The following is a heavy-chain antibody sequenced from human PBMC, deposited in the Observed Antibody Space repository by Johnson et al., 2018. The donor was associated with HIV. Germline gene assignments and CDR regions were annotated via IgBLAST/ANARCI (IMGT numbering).Heavy chain of an antibody. CDR2: INNDGSST. CDR1: GFPFSSYC. D-gene: IGHD3-10*01. J-gene: IGHJ3*02. Sequence: VQLMESGGGLVQPGGSLRLSCAASGFPFSSYCMHWVRQAPGKGLVWVSRINNDGSSTTYADSVKGRFTISRDNAKNTLYLQMNSLRAEDTAVYYCARDPRFGERGAFDIWGQGTMVTVSS. CDR3: ARDPRFGERGAFDI. V-gene: IGHV3-74*01.